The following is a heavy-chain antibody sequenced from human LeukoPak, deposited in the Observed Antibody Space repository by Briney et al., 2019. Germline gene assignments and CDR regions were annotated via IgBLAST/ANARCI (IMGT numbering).Heavy chain of an antibody. J-gene: IGHJ4*02. Sequence: TSETLSLTCTVSGGSISSSSYYWGWIRQPPGKGLEWIGSIYYSGSTYYNPSLKSRVTISVDTSKNQFSLKLSSVTAADTAVYYCARGRLGELSGYFDYWGQGTLVTVSS. CDR1: GGSISSSSYY. CDR2: IYYSGST. V-gene: IGHV4-39*07. CDR3: ARGRLGELSGYFDY. D-gene: IGHD3-10*01.